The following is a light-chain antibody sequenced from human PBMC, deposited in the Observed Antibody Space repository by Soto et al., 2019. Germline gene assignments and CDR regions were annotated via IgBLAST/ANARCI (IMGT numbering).Light chain of an antibody. CDR2: GAS. Sequence: EIVLTQSPGTLSLSPGERATLSCRASQSVSSSYLAWYQQKPGQAPRLLIYGASSRATGIPDRFSGSGSGTEFTLTISSLQPDDFATYYCHQYNSYWTFGQGTKVDIK. V-gene: IGKV3-20*01. CDR1: QSVSSSY. J-gene: IGKJ1*01. CDR3: HQYNSYWT.